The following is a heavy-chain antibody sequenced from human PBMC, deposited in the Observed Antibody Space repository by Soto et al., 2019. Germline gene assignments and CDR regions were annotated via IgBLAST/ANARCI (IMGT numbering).Heavy chain of an antibody. CDR1: GGSISSSNW. CDR2: IYHSGST. D-gene: IGHD6-13*01. CDR3: ARDTPSSSSPGVDAFDI. Sequence: PSETLSLTCAVSGGSISSSNWWSWVRQPPGQGLEWIGQIYHSGSTNYNPSLKSRVTISVDKSKNHFSLELSSVTAADTAVYYCARDTPSSSSPGVDAFDIWGQGTMVTVS. J-gene: IGHJ3*02. V-gene: IGHV4-4*02.